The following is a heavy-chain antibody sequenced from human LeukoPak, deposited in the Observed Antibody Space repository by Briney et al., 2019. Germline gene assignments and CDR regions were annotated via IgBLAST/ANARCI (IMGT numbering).Heavy chain of an antibody. CDR2: INPNSGGT. D-gene: IGHD5-12*01. J-gene: IGHJ4*02. CDR1: GYTFTDYY. CDR3: ARVRGYSGYDPPGY. V-gene: IGHV1-2*02. Sequence: GSVKVSCKASGYTFTDYYMHWVRQAPGQGLEWMGLINPNSGGTNYAQKFQGRVTMTRDTSISTGYMEISRLRHDDTAVYYCARVRGYSGYDPPGYWVQGTLVTVSS.